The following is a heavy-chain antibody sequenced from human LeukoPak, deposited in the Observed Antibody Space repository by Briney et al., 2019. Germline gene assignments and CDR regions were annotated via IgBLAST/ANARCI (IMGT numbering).Heavy chain of an antibody. CDR3: AGGISATGGG. Sequence: GGSLRLSCADSGFTFSSYWMHWVRQAPGKGLVWVSRINSDGSITTYADSVKGRFTISRDNAKNTLYLQMNSLRAEDTAVYYCAGGISATGGGWGQGTMVSVSS. V-gene: IGHV3-74*01. J-gene: IGHJ3*01. CDR2: INSDGSIT. CDR1: GFTFSSYW. D-gene: IGHD6-13*01.